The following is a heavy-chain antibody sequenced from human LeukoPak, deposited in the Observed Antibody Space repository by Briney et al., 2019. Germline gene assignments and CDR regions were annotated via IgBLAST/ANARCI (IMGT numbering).Heavy chain of an antibody. CDR1: GGSISSYF. CDR3: ARGTEAGLFDP. J-gene: IGHJ5*02. Sequence: SETLSLTCTVSGGSISSYFWSWIRQPAGKGLEWIGRIHTSASTNYDPSLKSRVTMSVDTSKNQFSLKLSSVTAADTAVYYCARGTEAGLFDPWGQGTLVTVSS. CDR2: IHTSAST. V-gene: IGHV4-4*07.